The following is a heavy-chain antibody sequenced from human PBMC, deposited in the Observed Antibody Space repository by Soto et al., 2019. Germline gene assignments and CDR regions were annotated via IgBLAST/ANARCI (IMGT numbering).Heavy chain of an antibody. D-gene: IGHD3-22*01. CDR1: GFSFSSYG. CDR3: ARDRDYYDNSGYALDI. CDR2: IWYDGSNE. Sequence: QVQLVESGGGVVQPGKSLRLSCAASGFSFSSYGMHWVRQAPGKGLEWVAVIWYDGSNEDYADSVKGRFAISRDNSKNMLYLQMNSLRADDTAVYYCARDRDYYDNSGYALDIWGQGTVVTVSS. J-gene: IGHJ3*02. V-gene: IGHV3-33*01.